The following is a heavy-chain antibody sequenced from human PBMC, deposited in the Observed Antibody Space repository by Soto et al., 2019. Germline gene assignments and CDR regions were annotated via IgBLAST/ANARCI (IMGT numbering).Heavy chain of an antibody. CDR1: GGAFSGYY. D-gene: IGHD2-8*02. CDR2: INHSGST. V-gene: IGHV4-34*01. CDR3: ARDKSTGLFDY. Sequence: QVQLQQWGAGLLKPSETLSLTCAVYGGAFSGYYWTWIRQPPGTGLEWIGEINHSGSTNYNPSLKSRVPISVDTSKTQFSLKLTSVTAAGTAVYYCARDKSTGLFDYWGEGTLSPVSS. J-gene: IGHJ4*02.